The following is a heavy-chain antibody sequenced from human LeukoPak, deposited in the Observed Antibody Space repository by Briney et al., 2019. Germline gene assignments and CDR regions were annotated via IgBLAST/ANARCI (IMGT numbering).Heavy chain of an antibody. Sequence: ASVNVSCKASGGTFSSYAISWVRQAPGQGLEWMGGIIPIFSTANYAQKFQGRVTITTDESTSTAYMELSSLRSEDTAVYYCATREGHYSNPWKSYMDVWGKGTTVTVSS. CDR3: ATREGHYSNPWKSYMDV. D-gene: IGHD4-11*01. CDR2: IIPIFSTA. V-gene: IGHV1-69*05. J-gene: IGHJ6*03. CDR1: GGTFSSYA.